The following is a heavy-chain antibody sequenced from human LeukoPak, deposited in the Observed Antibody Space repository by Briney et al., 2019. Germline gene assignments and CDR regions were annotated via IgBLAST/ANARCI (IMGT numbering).Heavy chain of an antibody. D-gene: IGHD3-10*01. J-gene: IGHJ4*02. V-gene: IGHV4-39*01. CDR3: ARQSTLTRSGSGSYYVDS. CDR1: GGSFSGYY. CDR2: IYYSGST. Sequence: SETLSLTCAVYGGSFSGYYWGWIRQPPGKGLECIATIYYSGSTYYNPSLKSRVTISVDTSKNQFSLKLSSVAAADTATYYCARQSTLTRSGSGSYYVDSWGQGTLVTVSS.